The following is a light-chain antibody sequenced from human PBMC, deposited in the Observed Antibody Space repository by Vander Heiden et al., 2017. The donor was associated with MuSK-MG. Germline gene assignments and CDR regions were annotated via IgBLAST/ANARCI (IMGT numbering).Light chain of an antibody. V-gene: IGLV2-14*01. CDR3: SSCTSSSTWV. J-gene: IGLJ3*02. Sequence: QPALTQPASVSGSPGQSITISCTGTNSDVGGYNSVSWYQQHPGKAPKLMIFEVNNRPSGVSSRFSGSKSGNTASLTISGLQAEDEADYYCSSCTSSSTWVFGGGTKLTVL. CDR2: EVN. CDR1: NSDVGGYNS.